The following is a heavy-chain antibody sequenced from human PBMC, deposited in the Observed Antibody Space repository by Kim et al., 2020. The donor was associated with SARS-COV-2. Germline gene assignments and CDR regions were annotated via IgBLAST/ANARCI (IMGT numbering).Heavy chain of an antibody. J-gene: IGHJ4*02. CDR1: GFTFDDYA. V-gene: IGHV3-9*01. D-gene: IGHD3-22*01. CDR2: ISWNSGSI. CDR3: AKGLIYDSSGYLYYFDY. Sequence: GGSLRLSCAASGFTFDDYAMHWVRQAPGKGLEWVSGISWNSGSIGYADSVKGRFTISRDNAKNSLYLQMNSLRAEDTALYYCAKGLIYDSSGYLYYFDYWGQGTLVTVSS.